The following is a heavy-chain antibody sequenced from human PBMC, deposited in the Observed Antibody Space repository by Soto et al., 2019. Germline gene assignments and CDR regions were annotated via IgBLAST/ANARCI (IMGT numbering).Heavy chain of an antibody. D-gene: IGHD3-22*01. CDR3: AKDTYYHDSSGYYVFDC. CDR2: IYPGDSDT. Sequence: PGESLKISCKGSGYSFTSYWIGWVRQMPGKGLEWMGIIYPGDSDTRYSPSFQGQVTISADKSISTAYLQWSSLKASDTAMYYCAKDTYYHDSSGYYVFDCWGQGTLVTVSS. J-gene: IGHJ4*02. V-gene: IGHV5-51*01. CDR1: GYSFTSYW.